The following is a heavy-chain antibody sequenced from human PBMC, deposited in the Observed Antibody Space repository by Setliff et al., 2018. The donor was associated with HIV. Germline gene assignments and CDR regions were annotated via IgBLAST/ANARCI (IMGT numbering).Heavy chain of an antibody. Sequence: SGKVSCKASRSTFNSHTINWVRQAPGQGLDWMGRIIPILGVANYAQRFQGKVTITADKSTSTAYMELTSLRFDDTAMYYCVRGVQSPPHYSYYYMDVWGEGTMVTVSS. V-gene: IGHV1-69*02. CDR3: VRGVQSPPHYSYYYMDV. CDR2: IIPILGVA. D-gene: IGHD3-3*01. CDR1: RSTFNSHT. J-gene: IGHJ6*03.